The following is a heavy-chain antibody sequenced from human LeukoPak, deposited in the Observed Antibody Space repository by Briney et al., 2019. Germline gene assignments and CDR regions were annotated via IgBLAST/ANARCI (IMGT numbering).Heavy chain of an antibody. D-gene: IGHD3-22*01. V-gene: IGHV3-9*01. CDR1: GFTFDDYA. CDR2: ISWNSGSI. Sequence: GGSLRLSCAASGFTFDDYAMPWVRQAPGKGLEWVSGISWNSGSIGYADSVKGRFTISRDNAKNSLYLQMNSLRAEDTALYYCAKEAYYDSSGYRYYYFDYWGQGTLVTVSS. J-gene: IGHJ4*02. CDR3: AKEAYYDSSGYRYYYFDY.